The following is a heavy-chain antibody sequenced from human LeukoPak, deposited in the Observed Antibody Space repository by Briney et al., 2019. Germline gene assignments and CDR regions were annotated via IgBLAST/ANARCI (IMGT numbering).Heavy chain of an antibody. V-gene: IGHV3-23*01. CDR2: ISGTSDNT. Sequence: GGSLRLSCAASGFTFSNYAMTWVRQAPGKGLEWVSAISGTSDNTYYADSVRGRFTISRDNSKNTLYLQVDSLRAEDTAIYYCSKGRTVTGTLALDYWGQGTLVTVSS. CDR3: SKGRTVTGTLALDY. J-gene: IGHJ4*02. D-gene: IGHD6-19*01. CDR1: GFTFSNYA.